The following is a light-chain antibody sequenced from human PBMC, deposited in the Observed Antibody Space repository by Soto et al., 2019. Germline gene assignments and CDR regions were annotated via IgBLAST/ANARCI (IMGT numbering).Light chain of an antibody. V-gene: IGKV4-1*01. Sequence: DIVLPQSPDSLAVSLGERATISCKSSHNVLYSGDNQNYLAWYQHRPGQAPRLLIYQTSLRAAGIPARFSASGSGTDFTLTISDVQPEDFALYYCHQRQSWPRTFGQGTKVDI. CDR1: HNVLYSGDNQNY. CDR3: HQRQSWPRT. J-gene: IGKJ1*01. CDR2: QTS.